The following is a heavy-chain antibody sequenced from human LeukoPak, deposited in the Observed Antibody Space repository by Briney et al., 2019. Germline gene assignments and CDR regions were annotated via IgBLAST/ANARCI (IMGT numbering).Heavy chain of an antibody. CDR3: ARDYCSGDSCYYSDY. V-gene: IGHV3-23*01. J-gene: IGHJ4*02. CDR1: GFTFSSFA. CDR2: IGGSGVDT. D-gene: IGHD2-15*01. Sequence: PGGSLRLSCAASGFTFSSFAMSWVRQAPGKGLEWVSSIGGSGVDTYYGDSVKGRFTISRDNSKNTLYLQMNSLRAEDTAVYYCARDYCSGDSCYYSDYWGQGTLVTVSS.